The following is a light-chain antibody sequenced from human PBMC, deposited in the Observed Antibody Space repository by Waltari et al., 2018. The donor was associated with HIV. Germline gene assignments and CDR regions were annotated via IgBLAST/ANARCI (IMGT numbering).Light chain of an antibody. V-gene: IGLV3-19*01. Sequence: SSELTQDPAVSVALGQTVRITCQGDSPRKSYASWYQQKPGQAPILVIYGKNNRPSGIPDRFSGSSSGNTASLTITGAQAEDEADYYCDSRDSSGNNLVFGGGTKLTVL. CDR3: DSRDSSGNNLV. CDR1: SPRKSY. CDR2: GKN. J-gene: IGLJ2*01.